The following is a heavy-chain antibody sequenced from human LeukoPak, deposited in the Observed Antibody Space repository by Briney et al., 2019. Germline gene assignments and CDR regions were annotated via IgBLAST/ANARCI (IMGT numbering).Heavy chain of an antibody. CDR2: IIPILGIA. J-gene: IGHJ4*02. Sequence: SVKVSCKASGGTFSSYAISWVRQAPGQGLEWMGRIIPILGIANYAQKFQGRVTITADKSTSTAYMELSSLRSEDTAVYYCASNYGSGSYYNSRYWGQGTLVTVSS. CDR1: GGTFSSYA. CDR3: ASNYGSGSYYNSRY. D-gene: IGHD3-10*01. V-gene: IGHV1-69*04.